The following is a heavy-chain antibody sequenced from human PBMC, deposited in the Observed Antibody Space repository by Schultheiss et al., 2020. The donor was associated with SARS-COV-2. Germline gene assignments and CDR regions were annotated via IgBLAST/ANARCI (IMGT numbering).Heavy chain of an antibody. V-gene: IGHV4-61*01. CDR1: GGSVSSGSYY. Sequence: SETLSLTCTVSGGSVSSGSYYWSWIRQPPGKGLEWIGYIYYSGSTNYNPSLKSRVTISVDTSKNQFSLKLSSVTAADTAVYYCAKAYYYGSGSYYFDSWGQGALVTVSS. J-gene: IGHJ4*02. CDR3: AKAYYYGSGSYYFDS. D-gene: IGHD3-10*01. CDR2: IYYSGST.